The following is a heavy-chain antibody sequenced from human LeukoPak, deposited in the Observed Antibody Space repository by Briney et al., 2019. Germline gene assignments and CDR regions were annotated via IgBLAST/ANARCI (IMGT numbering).Heavy chain of an antibody. CDR2: FSSSGSSI. Sequence: GGSLRLSCAASGFTFSSYEMNSVRPAPGKGLGWVSYFSSSGSSIYYADSVKGRFTISRDNDKNSLYLQMNSLRAEDTAVYYCARVPRAAPDYWGEGTLVTVSS. D-gene: IGHD2-15*01. J-gene: IGHJ4*02. V-gene: IGHV3-48*03. CDR3: ARVPRAAPDY. CDR1: GFTFSSYE.